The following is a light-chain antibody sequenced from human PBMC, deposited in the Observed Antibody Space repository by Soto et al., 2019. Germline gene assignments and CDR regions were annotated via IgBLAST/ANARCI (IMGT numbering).Light chain of an antibody. CDR1: QSVTSNY. J-gene: IGKJ1*01. CDR2: GAS. CDR3: QQYNNWWT. V-gene: IGKV3-20*01. Sequence: EFVLTQSPGTLSLSPGERATLSCRASQSVTSNYLAWYQQRPGQAPRLLIYGASNRASGISDRFSGSGSGTEFTLTISSLQSEDFAVYYCQQYNNWWTFGQGTKVDIK.